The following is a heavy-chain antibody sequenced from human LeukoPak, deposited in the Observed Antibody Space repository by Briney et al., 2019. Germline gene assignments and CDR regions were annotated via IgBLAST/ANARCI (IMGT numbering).Heavy chain of an antibody. V-gene: IGHV1-69*05. D-gene: IGHD3-10*01. J-gene: IGHJ3*02. CDR3: ASQGGSMVRGVNAFDI. Sequence: ASVKVSCKASGGTFSSYAISWVRQAPGQGLEWRGGIIPIFGTANYAQKFQGRVTITTDESTSTAYMELSSLRSEDTAVYYCASQGGSMVRGVNAFDIWGQGTMVTVSS. CDR1: GGTFSSYA. CDR2: IIPIFGTA.